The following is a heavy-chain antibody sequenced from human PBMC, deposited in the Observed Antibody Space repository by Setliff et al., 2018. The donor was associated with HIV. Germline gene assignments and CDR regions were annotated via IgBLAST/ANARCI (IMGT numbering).Heavy chain of an antibody. J-gene: IGHJ4*02. V-gene: IGHV4-30-4*08. D-gene: IGHD3-22*01. Sequence: PSETLSLTCTVSGGSISSGDYYWNWIRQPPGKGLELIGYIFYTGNTYYSPSLENRLTISVDTSKNQFSLKLRSVTAADTAVYYCARNAYESNGYFDSWGQGTLVTVSS. CDR1: GGSISSGDYY. CDR2: IFYTGNT. CDR3: ARNAYESNGYFDS.